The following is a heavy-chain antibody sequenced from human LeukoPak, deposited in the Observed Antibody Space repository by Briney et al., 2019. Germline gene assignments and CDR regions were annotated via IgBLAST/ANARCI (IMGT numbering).Heavy chain of an antibody. Sequence: PGGSLRLSCAASGFTFSSYGMHWVRQAPGKGLERVAFIRFEGRDKYYADSVKGRFTISRDNSKNTLYLQMNSLRPDDTAMYYCAKGYCRGGTCFSDYYSSYYMDGWGKGTTVTVSS. CDR3: AKGYCRGGTCFSDYYSSYYMDG. V-gene: IGHV3-30*02. CDR2: IRFEGRDK. CDR1: GFTFSSYG. J-gene: IGHJ6*03. D-gene: IGHD2-15*01.